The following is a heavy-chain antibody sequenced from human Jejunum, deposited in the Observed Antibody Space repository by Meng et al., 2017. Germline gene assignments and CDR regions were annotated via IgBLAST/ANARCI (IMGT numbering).Heavy chain of an antibody. V-gene: IGHV6-1*01. CDR1: GESVSSNSAG. CDR3: AGGGLVRSTRGYFDY. CDR2: TYYRSKWYI. Sequence: QIQLQQSGPGLVKPSQTLPLTRAISGESVSSNSAGWNWIRQSPSRGLEWLGRTYYRSKWYIDYAVSVKSRITINPDTSKNQFSLHLNSVTPEDTAVYYCAGGGLVRSTRGYFDYWGQGTLVTVSS. J-gene: IGHJ4*02. D-gene: IGHD1-26*01.